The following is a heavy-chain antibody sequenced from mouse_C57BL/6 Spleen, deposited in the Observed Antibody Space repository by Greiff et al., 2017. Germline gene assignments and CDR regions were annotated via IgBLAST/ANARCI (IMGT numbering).Heavy chain of an antibody. CDR2: IYPGDGDT. CDR1: GYAFSSSW. D-gene: IGHD2-4*01. J-gene: IGHJ4*01. Sequence: QVQLKQSGPELVKPGASVKISCKASGYAFSSSWMNWVKQRPGKGLEWIGRIYPGDGDTNYNGKFKGKATLTVDKSSSTAYMQLSSLTSEDSAVYFCARYDYEDYYAMNYWGQGTSVTVSS. CDR3: ARYDYEDYYAMNY. V-gene: IGHV1-82*01.